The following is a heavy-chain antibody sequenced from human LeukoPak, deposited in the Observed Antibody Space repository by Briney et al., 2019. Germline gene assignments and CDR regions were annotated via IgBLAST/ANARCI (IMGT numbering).Heavy chain of an antibody. CDR1: GYTFTGYY. CDR2: INPNSGGT. CDR3: ARGNHWYYDILTGPGGKNWFDP. Sequence: GASVKVSCKASGYTFTGYYMHWVRQAPGQGLEWMGWINPNSGGTNYAQKLQGRVTMTTDTSTSTAYMELRSLRSDDTAVYYCARGNHWYYDILTGPGGKNWFDPWGQGTLVTVSS. V-gene: IGHV1-2*02. D-gene: IGHD3-9*01. J-gene: IGHJ5*02.